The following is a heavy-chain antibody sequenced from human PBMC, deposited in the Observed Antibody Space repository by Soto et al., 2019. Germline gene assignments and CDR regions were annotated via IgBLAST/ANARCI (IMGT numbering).Heavy chain of an antibody. Sequence: GGSLRLSCAASGFTFSSYFIHWVRQAPGKGLVWVSRISGDGSSTSYADSVKGRFTISRDNAKNTLYLQMNSLRAEDTAVYYCASGTGSYFDYWGQGTLVTVSS. V-gene: IGHV3-74*01. D-gene: IGHD3-10*01. CDR2: ISGDGSST. CDR3: ASGTGSYFDY. CDR1: GFTFSSYF. J-gene: IGHJ4*02.